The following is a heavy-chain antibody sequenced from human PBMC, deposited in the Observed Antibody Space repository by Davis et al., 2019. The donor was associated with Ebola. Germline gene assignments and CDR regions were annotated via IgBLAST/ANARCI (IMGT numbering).Heavy chain of an antibody. CDR3: ARDRVTTYYFDY. V-gene: IGHV3-53*01. CDR2: VYVAGNT. CDR1: GFSVSGYY. D-gene: IGHD4-17*01. J-gene: IGHJ4*02. Sequence: GESLKISCAASGFSVSGYYMSWVRQAPGKGLEWVSVVYVAGNTYYADSVKGRFTISRDNSKNTLYLQMNSLRAEDTAVYYCARDRVTTYYFDYWGQGTLVTVSS.